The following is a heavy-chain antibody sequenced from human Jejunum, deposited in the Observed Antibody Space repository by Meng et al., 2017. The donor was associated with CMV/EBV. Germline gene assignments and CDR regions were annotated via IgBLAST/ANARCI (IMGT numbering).Heavy chain of an antibody. V-gene: IGHV3-30*04. CDR1: GFIFSTEI. CDR3: AKDAGGSLDS. CDR2: ILYDGKDK. J-gene: IGHJ4*02. D-gene: IGHD3-16*01. Sequence: QVQLMEFGXXXXXAXRPXRLSCAASGFIFSTEIIHWVRQAPGKGLEWVANILYDGKDKYYADFAEGRFTISRDNSKNTLYLQMNSLRVEDTAVYYCAKDAGGSLDSWGQGALVTVSS.